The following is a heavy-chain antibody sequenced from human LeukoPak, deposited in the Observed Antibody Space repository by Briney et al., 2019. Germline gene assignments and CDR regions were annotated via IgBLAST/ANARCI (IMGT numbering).Heavy chain of an antibody. CDR3: ARGFSSYAYYFDY. J-gene: IGHJ4*02. CDR2: ISSNGGST. D-gene: IGHD2-8*01. V-gene: IGHV3-64*01. Sequence: HPGGSLRLSCAASGFTFSSYAMHWVRQAPGKGLEYVSAISSNGGSTYYANSVKGRFTISRDNSKNTLYLQMGSLRAEDMAVYYCARGFSSYAYYFDYWGQGTLVTVSS. CDR1: GFTFSSYA.